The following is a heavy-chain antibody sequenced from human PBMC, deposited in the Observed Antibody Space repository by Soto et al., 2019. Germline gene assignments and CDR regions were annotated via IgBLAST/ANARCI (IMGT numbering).Heavy chain of an antibody. CDR2: ISGSGGST. V-gene: IGHV3-23*01. CDR3: AKDEHYDFWSGYSTYYYYYYGMDV. Sequence: GSLRLSCAASGFTFSSYAMSWVRQAPGKGLEWVSAISGSGGSTYYADSVKGRFTISRDNSKNTMHLQMNSLRAEDTAVYYCAKDEHYDFWSGYSTYYYYYYGMDVWGQGTTVTVSS. D-gene: IGHD3-3*01. CDR1: GFTFSSYA. J-gene: IGHJ6*02.